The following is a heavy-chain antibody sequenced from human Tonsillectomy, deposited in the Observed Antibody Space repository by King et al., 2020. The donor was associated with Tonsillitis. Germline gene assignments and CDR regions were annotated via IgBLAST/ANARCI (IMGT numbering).Heavy chain of an antibody. Sequence: LQLVQSGAEVKKPGASVKVSCKASGYTFTSYYMHWVRQAPGQGLEWMGIINPSGGSTTYAQKFQGRVTMTRDTSTSTVYMELSSLKSEDTAMYYCARAAGTDYYYYMDVWGRGTTVTVSS. CDR2: INPSGGST. D-gene: IGHD6-13*01. V-gene: IGHV1-46*01. CDR3: ARAAGTDYYYYMDV. J-gene: IGHJ6*03. CDR1: GYTFTSYY.